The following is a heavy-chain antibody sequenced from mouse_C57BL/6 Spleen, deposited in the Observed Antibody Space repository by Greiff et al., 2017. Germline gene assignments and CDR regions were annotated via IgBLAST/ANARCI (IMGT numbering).Heavy chain of an antibody. CDR3: ARGTYYSNSYYFDY. CDR1: GYAFSSSW. Sequence: QVQLKQSGPELVKPGASVKISCKASGYAFSSSWMNWVKQRPGKGLEWIGRIYPGDGDTNYNGKFKGKATLTADKSSSTAYMQLSSLTSEDSAVYFCARGTYYSNSYYFDYWGQGTTLTVSS. V-gene: IGHV1-82*01. CDR2: IYPGDGDT. J-gene: IGHJ2*01. D-gene: IGHD2-5*01.